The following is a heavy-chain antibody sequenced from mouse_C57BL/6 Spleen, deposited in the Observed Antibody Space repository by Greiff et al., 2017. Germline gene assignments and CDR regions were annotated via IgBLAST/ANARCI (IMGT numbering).Heavy chain of an antibody. Sequence: QVQLQQSGAELVKPGASVKMSCKASGYTFPPYPIGWLKQTHGKSLGWIGNFHPYNDDTKYNEKFKGKATLTVEKSSSTVYLELSRLTSDDSAVYYCARRVYYGSSYGAMDYWGQGTSVTVSS. CDR3: ARRVYYGSSYGAMDY. CDR2: FHPYNDDT. D-gene: IGHD1-1*01. CDR1: GYTFPPYP. J-gene: IGHJ4*01. V-gene: IGHV1-47*01.